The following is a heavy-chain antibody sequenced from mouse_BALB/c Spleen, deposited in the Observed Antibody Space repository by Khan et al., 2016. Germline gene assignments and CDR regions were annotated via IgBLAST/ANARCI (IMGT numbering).Heavy chain of an antibody. Sequence: EVQLQESGPSLAKPSQTLTLTCSVTGDSITSGHWNWIRKFPGNKFDFMGYISHSGDSYYNPSLKSRISITRDTSKNQYYLQLKSVTTEDTATYYFATWDYYGSAFAYWGQGTLVTVSA. CDR3: ATWDYYGSAFAY. D-gene: IGHD1-2*01. CDR1: GDSITSGH. CDR2: ISHSGDS. J-gene: IGHJ3*01. V-gene: IGHV3-8*02.